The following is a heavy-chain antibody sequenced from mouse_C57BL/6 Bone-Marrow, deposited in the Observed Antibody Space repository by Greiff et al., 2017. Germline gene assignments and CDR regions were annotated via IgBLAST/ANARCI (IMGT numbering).Heavy chain of an antibody. D-gene: IGHD1-1*01. Sequence: EVMLVESGGGLVQPGESLKLSCESNEYEFPSYDMSWVRKTPEKRLELVAAINSEGGSTYYPDTMERRFIISRDNSKKTLYLQMSSLRSEDTALYYCARHITTVVARYFDVWGTGTTVTVSS. V-gene: IGHV5-2*01. CDR1: EYEFPSYD. CDR2: INSEGGST. CDR3: ARHITTVVARYFDV. J-gene: IGHJ1*03.